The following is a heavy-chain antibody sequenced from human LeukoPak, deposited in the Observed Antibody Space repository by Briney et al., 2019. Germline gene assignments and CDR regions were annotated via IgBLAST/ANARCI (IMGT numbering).Heavy chain of an antibody. CDR3: ASPVVVTAIGDY. D-gene: IGHD2-21*02. CDR1: GGSISSSSYY. J-gene: IGHJ4*02. V-gene: IGHV4-39*01. CDR2: IYYSGST. Sequence: SETLSLTCTVSGGSISSSSYYRGWIRQPPGKGLEWIGSIYYSGSTYYNPSLKSRVTISVDTSKNQFSLKLSSVTAADTAVYYCASPVVVTAIGDYWGQGTLVTVSS.